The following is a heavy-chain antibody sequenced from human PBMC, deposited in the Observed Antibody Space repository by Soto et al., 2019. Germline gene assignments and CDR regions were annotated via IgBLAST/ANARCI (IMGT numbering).Heavy chain of an antibody. CDR3: ARDLAAGDL. Sequence: QEQLVQSGAEVKEPGASVKVSCKASGYTFINYYIHWVRQAPGQGLEWMAIINPMGGSTNYAQEFQGRVTLSSDTSMSSVYMVLSSLRFEDTALFYCARDLAAGDLWVQGTLVTVSS. V-gene: IGHV1-46*01. CDR2: INPMGGST. CDR1: GYTFINYY. J-gene: IGHJ1*01. D-gene: IGHD6-13*01.